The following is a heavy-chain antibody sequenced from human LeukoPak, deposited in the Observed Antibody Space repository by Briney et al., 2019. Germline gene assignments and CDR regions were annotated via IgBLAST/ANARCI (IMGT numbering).Heavy chain of an antibody. CDR3: ARAPITIFGVDSAIPYSGMDV. CDR1: GGSISSGGYY. D-gene: IGHD3-3*01. Sequence: SSETLSLTCTVSGGSISSGGYYWSWIRQHPGTGLEWIGYIYYSGSTYYNPSLKSRITISVDTSKNQFSLKLSSVTAADTAVYYCARAPITIFGVDSAIPYSGMDVWGQGTTVTVSS. J-gene: IGHJ6*02. V-gene: IGHV4-31*03. CDR2: IYYSGST.